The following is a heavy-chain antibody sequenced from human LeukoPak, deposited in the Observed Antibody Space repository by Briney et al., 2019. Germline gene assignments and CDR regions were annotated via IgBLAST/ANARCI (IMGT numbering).Heavy chain of an antibody. J-gene: IGHJ5*02. Sequence: GASVKVSCKASGGTFSSYAISWVRQAPGQGLEWMGGIIPIFGTANYAQKFQGRVTITADESTSTAYMELSSLRSEDTAVYYCAREAYQLPMFDPWGQGTLVTVSS. V-gene: IGHV1-69*13. CDR2: IIPIFGTA. D-gene: IGHD2-2*01. CDR3: AREAYQLPMFDP. CDR1: GGTFSSYA.